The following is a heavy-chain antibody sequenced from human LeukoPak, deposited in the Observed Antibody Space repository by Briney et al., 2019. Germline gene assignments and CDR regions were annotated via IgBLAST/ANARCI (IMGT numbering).Heavy chain of an antibody. Sequence: GGSLRLSCAASESTFRNYSMNWVRKAPGKGREWVSSISSGGNYMFYVNSVKGRFTISRDNLKNSLFLQMNTLRAEDTAVYYCARSPALYYYFYMDVWGKGTTVTVSS. CDR3: ARSPALYYYFYMDV. D-gene: IGHD2-2*02. CDR1: ESTFRNYS. CDR2: ISSGGNYM. V-gene: IGHV3-21*01. J-gene: IGHJ6*03.